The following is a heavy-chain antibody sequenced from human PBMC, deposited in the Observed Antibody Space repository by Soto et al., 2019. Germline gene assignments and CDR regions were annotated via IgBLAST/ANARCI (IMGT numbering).Heavy chain of an antibody. CDR1: GGSVGSGNYY. Sequence: PSETLCLTYTVSGGSVGSGNYYWSWIRQPPGKGLEWIGFIYYTGSTSYNPSLKSRVTISMDTSKNQFSLKLTSVTAADTAVYYCASALYCSGGSCSFDPWGQGTLVTVSS. CDR2: IYYTGST. J-gene: IGHJ5*02. CDR3: ASALYCSGGSCSFDP. V-gene: IGHV4-61*01. D-gene: IGHD2-15*01.